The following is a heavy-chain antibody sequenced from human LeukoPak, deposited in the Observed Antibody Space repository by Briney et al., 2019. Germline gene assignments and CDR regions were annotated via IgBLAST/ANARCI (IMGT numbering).Heavy chain of an antibody. CDR1: GFTFSSYS. Sequence: GGSLRLSCAASGFTFSSYSMNWVRQAPGMGLEWVSSISSSSSYIYYADSVKGRFTISRDNAKNSLYLQMNSLRAEDTAVYYCARDPRGYSSGFSWGQGTLVTVSS. J-gene: IGHJ4*02. V-gene: IGHV3-21*01. CDR2: ISSSSSYI. D-gene: IGHD6-19*01. CDR3: ARDPRGYSSGFS.